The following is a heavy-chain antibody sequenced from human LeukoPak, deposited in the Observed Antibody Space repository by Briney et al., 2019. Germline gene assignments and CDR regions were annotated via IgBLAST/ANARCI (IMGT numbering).Heavy chain of an antibody. V-gene: IGHV3-21*06. CDR2: ISESSSHT. CDR1: GLTFSGYS. Sequence: GGSLRLSCAASGLTFSGYSITWVRQAPGKGLQWVSYISESSSHTYYADSVKGRFTISRDNAKNSLYLQMSSLRVEDTGIYYCARDRAVKARIGGMDVWGQGTTVIVSS. CDR3: ARDRAVKARIGGMDV. J-gene: IGHJ6*02. D-gene: IGHD5-24*01.